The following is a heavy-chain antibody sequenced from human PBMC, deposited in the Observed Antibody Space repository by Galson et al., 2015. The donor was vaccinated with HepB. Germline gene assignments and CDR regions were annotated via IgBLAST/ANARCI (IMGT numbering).Heavy chain of an antibody. J-gene: IGHJ4*02. CDR2: IYYSGST. Sequence: TLSLTCTVSGGSISSGDYYWSWIRQPPGKGLEWIGYIYYSGSTYYNPSLKSRVTISVDTSKNQFSLKLSSVTAADTAVYYCAREIPPNCSSTSCYGGIDYWGQGTLVTVSS. V-gene: IGHV4-30-4*01. CDR3: AREIPPNCSSTSCYGGIDY. D-gene: IGHD2-2*01. CDR1: GGSISSGDYY.